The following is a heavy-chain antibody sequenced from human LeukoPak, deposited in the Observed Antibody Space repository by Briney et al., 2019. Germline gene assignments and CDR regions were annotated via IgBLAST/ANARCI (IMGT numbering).Heavy chain of an antibody. CDR2: IYYSGST. Sequence: SETLSLTCTVSGGSISSSSYYWGWIRQPPGRGLEWIGSIYYSGSTYYNPSLRSRVTISVDTSKNQFSLKLSSVTAADTAVYYCASILGYCSSTSCRYFDYWGQGTLVTVSS. CDR3: ASILGYCSSTSCRYFDY. D-gene: IGHD2-2*01. CDR1: GGSISSSSYY. J-gene: IGHJ4*02. V-gene: IGHV4-39*01.